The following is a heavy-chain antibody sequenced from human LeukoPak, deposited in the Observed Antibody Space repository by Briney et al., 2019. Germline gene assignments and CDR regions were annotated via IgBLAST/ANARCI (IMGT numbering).Heavy chain of an antibody. CDR3: VRGTGY. J-gene: IGHJ4*02. CDR1: GFTFSTYV. V-gene: IGHV3-64D*06. Sequence: GGSLRLSCSVSGFTFSTYVMHWVRQAPGKGLEYVSAISSNRDNTYYADSVKGRFTISRDNSKNTLYLQMSSLRADDPAVYYCVRGTGYWGQGTLVTVSS. CDR2: ISSNRDNT.